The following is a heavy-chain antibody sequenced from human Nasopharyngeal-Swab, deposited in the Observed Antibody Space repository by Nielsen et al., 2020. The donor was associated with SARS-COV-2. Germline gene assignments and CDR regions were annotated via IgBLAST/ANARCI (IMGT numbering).Heavy chain of an antibody. J-gene: IGHJ3*02. D-gene: IGHD2-21*02. V-gene: IGHV1-3*01. CDR2: INAGNGNT. CDR3: ARELDIVVVTATFGAFDI. CDR1: GYTFTSYA. Sequence: ASVKVSCKASGYTFTSYAMYWVRQAPGQRLEWMGWINAGNGNTKYSQKFQGRVTITRDTSASTAYMELSSLRSEDTAVYYCARELDIVVVTATFGAFDIWGQGTMVTVSS.